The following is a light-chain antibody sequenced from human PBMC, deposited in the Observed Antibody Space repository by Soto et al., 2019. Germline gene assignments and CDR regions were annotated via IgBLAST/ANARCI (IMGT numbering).Light chain of an antibody. CDR2: LGS. V-gene: IGKV2-28*01. CDR1: QSLLHSNGYNY. Sequence: DIVMTQSPLSLPVTPGEPASISCRSSQSLLHSNGYNYLDWYLQKPGQSPQLLIYLGSNRASGVPDRFSGSGTGHGFNTKINRSEGWDGWVLFRNQALQTPPTVGQGAKVEIK. CDR3: NQALQTPPT. J-gene: IGKJ1*01.